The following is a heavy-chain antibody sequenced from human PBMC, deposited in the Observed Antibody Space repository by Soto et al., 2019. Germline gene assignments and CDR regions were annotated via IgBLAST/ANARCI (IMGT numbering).Heavy chain of an antibody. CDR1: GFTFTNFW. CDR2: ITQDGSAN. D-gene: IGHD3-3*01. Sequence: PGGTLRLSCAASGFTFTNFWMSLIRQAPGKGLEWVASITQDGSANNYVYCVKGRFTISRDNAKNSLYLQTDSLSAEDTAVYFCAKYDVSHECWGQGAMVTVSS. J-gene: IGHJ4*02. CDR3: AKYDVSHEC. V-gene: IGHV3-7*01.